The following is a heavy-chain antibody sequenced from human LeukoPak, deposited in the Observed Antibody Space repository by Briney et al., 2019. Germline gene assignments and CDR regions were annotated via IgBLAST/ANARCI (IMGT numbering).Heavy chain of an antibody. Sequence: PGGSLRLSCAASGFTFSSYEMNWVRQAPGKGLEWVSYISSSGSTIYYADSVKGRFTISRDNAKNSLYLQMNSLRAEDTAVYYCARDHSFYKWLRPRRGTYFDYWGQGTLVTVSS. D-gene: IGHD5-12*01. CDR2: ISSSGSTI. CDR3: ARDHSFYKWLRPRRGTYFDY. J-gene: IGHJ4*02. V-gene: IGHV3-48*03. CDR1: GFTFSSYE.